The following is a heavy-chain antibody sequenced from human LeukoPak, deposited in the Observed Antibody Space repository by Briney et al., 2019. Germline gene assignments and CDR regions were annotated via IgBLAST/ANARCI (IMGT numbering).Heavy chain of an antibody. CDR1: GFAFSGYA. J-gene: IGHJ4*02. V-gene: IGHV3-23*01. D-gene: IGHD1-26*01. CDR2: IGARGDVT. Sequence: GGSLRLSCTVSGFAFSGYAMSWVRQAPGKGPEWVSSIGARGDVTYYADSVKGRFTISRDNSKRTLFLQMNSLRAEDTAVYYCAKVHYTASFPGSFPGRNYFDSWGQGSLVTVSS. CDR3: AKVHYTASFPGSFPGRNYFDS.